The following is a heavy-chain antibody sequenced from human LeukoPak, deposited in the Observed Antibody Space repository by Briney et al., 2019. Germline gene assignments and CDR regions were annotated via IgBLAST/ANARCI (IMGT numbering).Heavy chain of an antibody. CDR1: GFTFSSYD. Sequence: GGSLRLSCAASGFTFSSYDMHWVRHATGKGLEWVSAIGTAGDTYYPGSEKGRFTISRENAKNSLYLQMNSLRAGDTAVYYCAREPQAESYYYAMDVWGQGTTVTVSS. V-gene: IGHV3-13*01. CDR2: IGTAGDT. CDR3: AREPQAESYYYAMDV. J-gene: IGHJ6*02. D-gene: IGHD1-14*01.